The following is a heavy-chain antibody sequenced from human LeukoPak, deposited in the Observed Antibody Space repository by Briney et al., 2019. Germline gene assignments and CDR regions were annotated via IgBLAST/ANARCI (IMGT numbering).Heavy chain of an antibody. D-gene: IGHD1-1*01. CDR2: ISGSGGST. CDR1: GFIFSSYA. J-gene: IGHJ6*02. V-gene: IGHV3-23*01. Sequence: GGSLRLSCVGSGFIFSSYAMSWVRQAPGKGLEWVSGISGSGGSTNYADSVKGRFTISRDNSKNTLYLQMNSLRAEDTAIFYCAKTLHMSPTTISYGLDVWGQGITVTVSS. CDR3: AKTLHMSPTTISYGLDV.